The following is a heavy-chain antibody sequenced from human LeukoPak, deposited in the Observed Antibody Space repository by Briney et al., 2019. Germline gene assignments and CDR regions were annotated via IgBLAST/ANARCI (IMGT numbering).Heavy chain of an antibody. J-gene: IGHJ4*02. D-gene: IGHD4-17*01. CDR3: ARAPDYGDVDY. Sequence: GGSLRLSCAASGFTFSSYEMNWVRQAPGKGLEWVSYISSGGSTIYYADSVKGRFTISRDNAKNSLYLQMNSLRAEDTAVYYCARAPDYGDVDYWGQGTLVTVSS. CDR2: ISSGGSTI. CDR1: GFTFSSYE. V-gene: IGHV3-48*03.